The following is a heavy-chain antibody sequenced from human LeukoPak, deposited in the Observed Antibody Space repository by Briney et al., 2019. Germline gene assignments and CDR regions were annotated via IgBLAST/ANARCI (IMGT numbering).Heavy chain of an antibody. J-gene: IGHJ6*02. CDR1: GFTFSSYS. CDR2: ISSSSSYI. CDR3: ARDHTMVRGRGMDV. D-gene: IGHD3-10*01. Sequence: GGSLRLSCAASGFTFSSYSMNWVRQAPGKGLEWVSSISSSSSYIYYADSVKGRFTISRDNAKNSLYLQMNSLRAEDTAVYYCARDHTMVRGRGMDVWGQGTTVTVSS. V-gene: IGHV3-21*01.